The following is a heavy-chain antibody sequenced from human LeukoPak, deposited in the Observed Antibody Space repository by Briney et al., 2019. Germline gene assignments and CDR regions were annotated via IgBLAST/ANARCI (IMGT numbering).Heavy chain of an antibody. J-gene: IGHJ5*02. CDR3: ARDFGITMMNWFDP. V-gene: IGHV1-2*02. D-gene: IGHD3-22*01. CDR1: GYTFTGYY. Sequence: ASVKVSCKASGYTFTGYYMHWVRQAPGQGLEWMGWINPNSGGTNYAQKFQGRVTMTRDTSVSTAYMELSRLRSDDTAVYYCARDFGITMMNWFDPWGQGTLVTVSS. CDR2: INPNSGGT.